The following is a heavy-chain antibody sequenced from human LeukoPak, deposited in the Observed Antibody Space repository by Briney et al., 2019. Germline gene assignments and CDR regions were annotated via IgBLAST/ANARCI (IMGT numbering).Heavy chain of an antibody. Sequence: GGSLRLSCAVSGFTVSSKYMSWVSQAPGKGLEWVSVIYSGGSTYYADSVKGRFTISRDNSKNTLYLQMNSLRAEDTAVYYCATESVTVTGGMGYFDYWGQGTLVTVSS. CDR1: GFTVSSKY. V-gene: IGHV3-66*01. D-gene: IGHD2-21*02. J-gene: IGHJ4*02. CDR2: IYSGGST. CDR3: ATESVTVTGGMGYFDY.